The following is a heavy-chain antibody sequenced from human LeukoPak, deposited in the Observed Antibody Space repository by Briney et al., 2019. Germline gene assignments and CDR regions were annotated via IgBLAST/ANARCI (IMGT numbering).Heavy chain of an antibody. CDR2: ISSSSSYI. D-gene: IGHD3-22*01. V-gene: IGHV3-21*01. Sequence: PGGSMRLSCAASGFTFSSYSMNWVRQAPGKGLEWVSSISSSSSYIYYADSVKGRFTISRDNAKNSLYLQMNSLRAEDTAVYYCARDSGSNLDSSGYTFDYWGQGTLVTVSS. CDR3: ARDSGSNLDSSGYTFDY. CDR1: GFTFSSYS. J-gene: IGHJ4*02.